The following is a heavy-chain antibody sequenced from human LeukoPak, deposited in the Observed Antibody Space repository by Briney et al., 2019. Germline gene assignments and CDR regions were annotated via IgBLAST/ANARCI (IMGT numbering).Heavy chain of an antibody. Sequence: GESLKISCKGSGYSFSNYWIGWVRQIPGKGLEWMGIIYPGDSDTRYSPSFQGQVTISADKSISTAYLQRSSLKASDTAMYYCARRHCSGGSCYSGFDYWGQGTLVTVSS. J-gene: IGHJ4*02. CDR1: GYSFSNYW. D-gene: IGHD2-15*01. V-gene: IGHV5-51*01. CDR2: IYPGDSDT. CDR3: ARRHCSGGSCYSGFDY.